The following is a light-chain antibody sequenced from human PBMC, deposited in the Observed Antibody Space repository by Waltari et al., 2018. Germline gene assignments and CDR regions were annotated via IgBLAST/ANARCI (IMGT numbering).Light chain of an antibody. J-gene: IGLJ1*01. V-gene: IGLV1-47*01. CDR1: TSNSGSNY. Sequence: QSVMTQPPSASGTPGQTVTISCSGGTSNSGSNYVYWYQQLPGTAPKLIVYRNYPRPSGVPDRFSGSKSGASASLAISGLQSEDEGDYYCATWDDSLTNYVFGTGTKVTV. CDR3: ATWDDSLTNYV. CDR2: RNY.